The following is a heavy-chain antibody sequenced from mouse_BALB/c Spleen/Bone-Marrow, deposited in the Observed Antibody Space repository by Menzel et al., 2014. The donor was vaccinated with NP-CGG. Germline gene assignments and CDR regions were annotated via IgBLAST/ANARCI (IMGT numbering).Heavy chain of an antibody. J-gene: IGHJ4*01. CDR1: GFTFSSYA. V-gene: IGHV5-6-5*01. D-gene: IGHD1-1*01. CDR2: ISSGGST. CDR3: ARDGSSYYAMDY. Sequence: EVNVVESGGGLVKPGGSLKLSCAASGFTFSSYAMSWVRQTPEKRLEWVASISSGGSTYYPDSVKGRFTISRDNARNIRYLQMSRLRSEDTAMYYCARDGSSYYAMDYWGQGASVTVSS.